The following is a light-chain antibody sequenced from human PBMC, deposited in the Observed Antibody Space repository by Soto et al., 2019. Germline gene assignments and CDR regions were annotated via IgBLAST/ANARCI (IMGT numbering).Light chain of an antibody. CDR2: RNN. CDR1: SSNIGSNT. J-gene: IGLJ1*01. CDR3: VAWDDSLNGYV. Sequence: QSVLTQPPSASGAPGQRGTISCSGSSSNIGSNTVNWYQQLPGTAPKLLIYRNNQRPSGVPDRFSGSKSGTSASLAISGLQSEDEADYYCVAWDDSLNGYVFGTGTKVTVL. V-gene: IGLV1-44*01.